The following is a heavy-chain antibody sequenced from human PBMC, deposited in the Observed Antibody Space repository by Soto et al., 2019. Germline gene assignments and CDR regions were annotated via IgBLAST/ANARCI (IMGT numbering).Heavy chain of an antibody. CDR3: ARDPPPPDY. CDR1: GYTFASYA. V-gene: IGHV1-18*01. J-gene: IGHJ4*02. Sequence: QVQLVQSGAEVKKPGASVKVSCKASGYTFASYAISWMRQAPGPGLEWMGWISAYNGNTTYAQKLQGRVTMTTDTSTSTAYMEVRSLRSDEAAVYYGARDPPPPDYWGQGTLVTVSS. CDR2: ISAYNGNT.